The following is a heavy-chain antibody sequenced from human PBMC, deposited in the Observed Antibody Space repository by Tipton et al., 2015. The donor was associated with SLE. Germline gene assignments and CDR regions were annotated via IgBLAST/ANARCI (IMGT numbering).Heavy chain of an antibody. CDR2: IHYSASA. J-gene: IGHJ4*02. CDR3: AGRRGGSYYDY. Sequence: TLSLTRDVCGASLSSHYWSWIRQSPGQGLEWMGYIHYSASATYNPSLKSRVTISLDTSKNQVSLKMNFVTAADTAVYFCAGRRGGSYYDYWGQGTLVTVSS. CDR1: GASLSSHY. D-gene: IGHD1-26*01. V-gene: IGHV4-59*11.